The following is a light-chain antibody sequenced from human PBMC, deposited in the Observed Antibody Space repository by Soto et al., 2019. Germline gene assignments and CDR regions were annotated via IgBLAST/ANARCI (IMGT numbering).Light chain of an antibody. J-gene: IGKJ3*01. CDR3: QQYGRSPGLFT. CDR2: GAS. Sequence: EIVLTQSPGTLSLSPGEEATLSCRASQSVDSNYLAWYQQKPGQTPRLIIYGASGRADGIPHRFSGSGFGTDFTLTISRLEPEDFAVYYCQQYGRSPGLFTFGPGTKVDIK. V-gene: IGKV3-20*01. CDR1: QSVDSNY.